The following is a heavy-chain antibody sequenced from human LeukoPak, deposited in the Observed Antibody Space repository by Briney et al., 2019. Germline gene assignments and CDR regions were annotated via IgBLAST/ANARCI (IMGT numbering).Heavy chain of an antibody. CDR2: INPNSGGT. J-gene: IGHJ6*03. CDR3: ARALRYYYDSSGYYYRGDYYYYYMDV. CDR1: AYTFTGYY. Sequence: ASVKVSCKASAYTFTGYYMHWVRQAPGQGLEWMGWINPNSGGTNYAQKFQGRVTMTRDTSISTAYMELSRLRSDDTAVYYCARALRYYYDSSGYYYRGDYYYYYMDVWGKGTTVTVSS. D-gene: IGHD3-22*01. V-gene: IGHV1-2*02.